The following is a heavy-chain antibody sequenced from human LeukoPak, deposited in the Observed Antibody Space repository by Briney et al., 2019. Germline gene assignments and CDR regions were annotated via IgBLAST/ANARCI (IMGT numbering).Heavy chain of an antibody. CDR1: GFTFSSYS. CDR2: ISSSSSYI. V-gene: IGHV3-21*01. Sequence: GGSLRLSCAASGFTFSSYSMNWVRQAPGKGLEWVSSISSSSSYIYYADSVKGRFTISRDNAKNSLYLQMNSLRAEDTAVYYCARFGTSPYYYGMDAWGQGTTVTVSS. D-gene: IGHD2-2*01. J-gene: IGHJ6*02. CDR3: ARFGTSPYYYGMDA.